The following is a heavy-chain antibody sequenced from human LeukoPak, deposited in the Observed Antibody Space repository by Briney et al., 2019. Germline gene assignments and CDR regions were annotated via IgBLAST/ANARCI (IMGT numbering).Heavy chain of an antibody. CDR3: ARDLGSGHYDILTGYYIEHFDY. CDR2: ISSSSSYI. Sequence: GGSLRLSCAASGFTFSSYSMNWVRQAPGKGLEWVSSISSSSSYIYYADSVKGRLTISRDNAKNSLYLQMNSLRAEDTAVYYCARDLGSGHYDILTGYYIEHFDYWGQGTLVTVSS. CDR1: GFTFSSYS. J-gene: IGHJ4*02. D-gene: IGHD3-9*01. V-gene: IGHV3-21*01.